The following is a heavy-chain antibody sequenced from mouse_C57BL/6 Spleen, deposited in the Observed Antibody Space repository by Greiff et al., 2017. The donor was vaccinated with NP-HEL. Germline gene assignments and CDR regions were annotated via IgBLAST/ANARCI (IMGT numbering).Heavy chain of an antibody. CDR3: ARGYDGYSAYFDY. CDR2: IDPSDSET. Sequence: QVQLQQPGAELVRPGSSVKLSCKASGYTFTSYWMHWVKQRPIQGLEWIGNIDPSDSETHYNQKFKDKATLTVDKSSSTAYMQLSSLTSEDSAVYYCARGYDGYSAYFDYWGQGTTRTVSS. CDR1: GYTFTSYW. V-gene: IGHV1-52*01. D-gene: IGHD2-3*01. J-gene: IGHJ2*01.